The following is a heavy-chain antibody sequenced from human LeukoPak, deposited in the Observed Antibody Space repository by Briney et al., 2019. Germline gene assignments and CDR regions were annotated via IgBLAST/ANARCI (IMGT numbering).Heavy chain of an antibody. CDR2: IYTSGST. Sequence: SETLSLTCTVSGGSISSYYWSWIRQPAGKGLEWIGRIYTSGSTTYNPSLKSRVTMSVDTSKNQFSLKLSSVTAADTAVYYCAIGRAAGDFQHWGQGTLVTVSS. J-gene: IGHJ1*01. D-gene: IGHD6-13*01. CDR3: AIGRAAGDFQH. V-gene: IGHV4-4*07. CDR1: GGSISSYY.